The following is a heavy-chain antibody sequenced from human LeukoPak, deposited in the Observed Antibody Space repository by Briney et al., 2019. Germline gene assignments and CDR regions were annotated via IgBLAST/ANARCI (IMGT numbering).Heavy chain of an antibody. J-gene: IGHJ4*02. D-gene: IGHD4-23*01. V-gene: IGHV3-23*01. CDR2: ISGSGVTT. CDR1: GFTFRSYA. Sequence: GGSLRLSCVVSGFTFRSYAMNWVRQDPGKGLEGVSAISGSGVTTYYADAVKGRFTISRDNSKNTLYLQMNNLRAEDTAVYYCATPRGTVATGAVYWGQGTLVTVSS. CDR3: ATPRGTVATGAVY.